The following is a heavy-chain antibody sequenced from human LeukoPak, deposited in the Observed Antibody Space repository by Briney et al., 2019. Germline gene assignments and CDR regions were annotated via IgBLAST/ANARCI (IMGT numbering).Heavy chain of an antibody. CDR1: GFTFSSYS. V-gene: IGHV3-21*01. CDR3: ARAQDYGDYPAFDY. D-gene: IGHD4-17*01. J-gene: IGHJ4*02. CDR2: IRSSSSYI. Sequence: PGGSLRLSCAASGFTFSSYSMNWVRQAAGKWLERVSSIRSSSSYIYYADSVKGRFTISRDNAKNSLYLRMNSLRAEDTAVYYCARAQDYGDYPAFDYWGQGTLVTVSS.